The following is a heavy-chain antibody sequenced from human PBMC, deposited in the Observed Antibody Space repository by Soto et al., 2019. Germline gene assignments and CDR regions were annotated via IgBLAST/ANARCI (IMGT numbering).Heavy chain of an antibody. CDR1: GGSISSYY. Sequence: SETLSLTCTVSGGSISSYYWSWIRQPPGKGLEWIGYIYYSGSTNYNPSLKSRVTISVDTSKNQFSLKLSSVTAADTAVYYCARDQGPRYSSSSSVYYYGMDVWGQGTMVTVSS. J-gene: IGHJ6*02. CDR3: ARDQGPRYSSSSSVYYYGMDV. D-gene: IGHD6-6*01. V-gene: IGHV4-59*01. CDR2: IYYSGST.